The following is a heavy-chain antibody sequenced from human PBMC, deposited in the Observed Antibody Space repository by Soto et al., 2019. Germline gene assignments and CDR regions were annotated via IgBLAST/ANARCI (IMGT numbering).Heavy chain of an antibody. J-gene: IGHJ3*02. CDR3: AREQRGRGYYDFWSGYYPKNDAFDI. V-gene: IGHV1-18*04. CDR1: GYTFTSYG. Sequence: ASVKVSCKASGYTFTSYGISWVRQAPGQGLEWMGWISAYNGNTNYAQKLQGRVTMTTDTSTSTAYMELRSPRSDDTAVYYCAREQRGRGYYDFWSGYYPKNDAFDIWGQGTMVTVSS. CDR2: ISAYNGNT. D-gene: IGHD3-3*01.